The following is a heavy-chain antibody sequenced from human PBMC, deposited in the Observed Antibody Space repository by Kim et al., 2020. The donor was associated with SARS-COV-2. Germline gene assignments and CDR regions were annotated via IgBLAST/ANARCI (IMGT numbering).Heavy chain of an antibody. Sequence: ASVKVSCKASGYTFTSYDINWVRQATGQGLEWMGWMNPNNGNTGYAQKFQGRVTMTRNTSISTAYMELSSLRSEDTAVYYCARGSDTAMVQGYYYYGMDVWGQGTTVTVSS. CDR1: GYTFTSYD. CDR3: ARGSDTAMVQGYYYYGMDV. V-gene: IGHV1-8*01. J-gene: IGHJ6*02. D-gene: IGHD5-18*01. CDR2: MNPNNGNT.